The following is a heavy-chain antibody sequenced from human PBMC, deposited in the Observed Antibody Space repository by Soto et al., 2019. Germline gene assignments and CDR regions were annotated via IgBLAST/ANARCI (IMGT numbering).Heavy chain of an antibody. CDR1: GFTFSSYA. Sequence: GGSLRLSCAAAGFTFSSYAMHWVRQAPGKGLEWVAVISYDGSNKYYADSVKGRFTISRDTSKNTLYLQMNSLRAEDTGVYYCLRNGYGSVGSCFPPLDYWGQGTLVTVSS. CDR2: ISYDGSNK. CDR3: LRNGYGSVGSCFPPLDY. J-gene: IGHJ4*02. V-gene: IGHV3-30-3*01. D-gene: IGHD2-15*01.